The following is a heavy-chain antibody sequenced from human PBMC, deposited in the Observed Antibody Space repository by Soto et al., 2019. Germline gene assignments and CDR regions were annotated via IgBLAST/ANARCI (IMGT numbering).Heavy chain of an antibody. CDR3: ARAYIVVVPAAMGY. V-gene: IGHV1-3*01. D-gene: IGHD2-2*01. CDR1: GYTFTSYA. Sequence: QVPLVQSWAEVKKPGASVKVSCKASGYTFTSYAMHWVRQAPGQRLEWMGWINAGNGNTKYSQKFQGRVTITRDTSASTAYMELSSLRSEDTAVYYCARAYIVVVPAAMGYWGQGTLVTVSS. J-gene: IGHJ4*02. CDR2: INAGNGNT.